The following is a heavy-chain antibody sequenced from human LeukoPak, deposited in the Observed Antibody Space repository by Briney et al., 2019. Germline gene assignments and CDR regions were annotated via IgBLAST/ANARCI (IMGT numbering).Heavy chain of an antibody. CDR2: IYTSGST. D-gene: IGHD3-16*02. V-gene: IGHV4-4*07. CDR1: GGSMKNYY. Sequence: SETLSLTCTVSGGSMKNYYWSWIRQPAGKELEWIGRIYTSGSTNVNPSLKSRVDMSIDMSKNQFSLQMTSVTAADTAVYYCAREFYDYVWGSYRFDYWGQGILVTVSS. CDR3: AREFYDYVWGSYRFDY. J-gene: IGHJ4*02.